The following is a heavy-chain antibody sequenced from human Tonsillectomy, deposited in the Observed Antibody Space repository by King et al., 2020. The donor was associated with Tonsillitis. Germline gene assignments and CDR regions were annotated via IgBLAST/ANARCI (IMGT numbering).Heavy chain of an antibody. V-gene: IGHV3-7*01. CDR3: ARDSNYHDTSIYYDVFDI. D-gene: IGHD3-22*01. Sequence: VQLVESGGALVQPGGSLRLSCAASGFTFSRYWMAWVRQAPGKGLEWVANIKKDASDIHYVDSVRGRFAIPRDNAKNSLHMQMDSLRGEETAVYCCARDSNYHDTSIYYDVFDIWGLGTMVTVSS. CDR1: GFTFSRYW. CDR2: IKKDASDI. J-gene: IGHJ3*02.